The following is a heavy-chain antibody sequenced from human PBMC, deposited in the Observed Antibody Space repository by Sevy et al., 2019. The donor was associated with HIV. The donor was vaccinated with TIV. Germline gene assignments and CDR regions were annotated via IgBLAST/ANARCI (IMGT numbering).Heavy chain of an antibody. D-gene: IGHD5-12*01. Sequence: GGSLRLSCAASGFTFTEYWMSWVRQTPGKGLEWVATIKQDESEQYYVDSVKGRFAISRDNGKNSVSLQMNGLRAEDTALYYCAREVGGYNWRPYYFDSWGQGTLVTVSS. V-gene: IGHV3-7*01. CDR3: AREVGGYNWRPYYFDS. CDR1: GFTFTEYW. J-gene: IGHJ4*02. CDR2: IKQDESEQ.